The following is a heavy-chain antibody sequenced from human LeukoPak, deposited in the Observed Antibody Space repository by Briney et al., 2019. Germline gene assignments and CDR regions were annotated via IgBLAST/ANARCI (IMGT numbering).Heavy chain of an antibody. CDR2: ISSGGTTV. Sequence: GGSLRLSCAASGFTFSNSEMNWVRQAPGKGLEWVSCISSGGTTVFYADSVKGRFTISRDNAKNSLYLQMNSLRAEDTAVYYCARDGLIVATTWGQGTLVTVSS. D-gene: IGHD5-12*01. V-gene: IGHV3-48*03. CDR1: GFTFSNSE. J-gene: IGHJ5*02. CDR3: ARDGLIVATT.